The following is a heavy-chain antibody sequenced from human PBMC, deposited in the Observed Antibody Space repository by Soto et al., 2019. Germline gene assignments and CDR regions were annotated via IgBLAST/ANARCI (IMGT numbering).Heavy chain of an antibody. CDR3: ARKRCSGGSCYWFDS. V-gene: IGHV4-39*01. CDR1: GGSIGSYY. CDR2: IYYSGRT. D-gene: IGHD2-15*01. Sequence: PSETLYLTCTVSGGSIGSYYWDWIRQPPGKGLEWVGSIYYSGRTHYNPSLKSRVTISVDTSKSQFSLRLISVTAADTAVYYCARKRCSGGSCYWFDSWGQGMLVTVSS. J-gene: IGHJ5*01.